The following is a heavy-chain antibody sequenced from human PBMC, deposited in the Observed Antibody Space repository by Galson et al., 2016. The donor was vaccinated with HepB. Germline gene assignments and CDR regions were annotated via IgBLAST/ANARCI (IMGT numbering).Heavy chain of an antibody. D-gene: IGHD3-10*01. CDR2: ISALHDQI. CDR3: VIMVRGISTGPFDY. V-gene: IGHV3-23*01. Sequence: SLRLSCAGTGFIFSSYDMSWVRQAPGKGLEWVSVISALHDQIYYADSVKGRFTISLDNSKSRLFLQMSSLSAEDTAIYYCVIMVRGISTGPFDYWGQGTLIVVSS. J-gene: IGHJ4*02. CDR1: GFIFSSYD.